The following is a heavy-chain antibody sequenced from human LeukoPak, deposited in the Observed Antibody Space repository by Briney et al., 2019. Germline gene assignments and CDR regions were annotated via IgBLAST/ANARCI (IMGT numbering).Heavy chain of an antibody. V-gene: IGHV1-2*02. CDR3: ARAHPICSGGSCPDY. J-gene: IGHJ4*02. CDR1: GYTFAGYY. CDR2: INPNSGGT. D-gene: IGHD2-15*01. Sequence: GASVKVSCKASGYTFAGYYMHWVRQAPGQGLEWMGWINPNSGGTNYAQKFQGRVTMTRDTSISTAYMELSRLRSDDTAVYYCARAHPICSGGSCPDYWGQGTLVTVSS.